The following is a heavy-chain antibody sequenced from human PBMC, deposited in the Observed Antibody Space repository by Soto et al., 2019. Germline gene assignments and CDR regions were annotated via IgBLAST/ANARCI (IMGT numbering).Heavy chain of an antibody. J-gene: IGHJ4*02. V-gene: IGHV3-23*01. CDR1: GFIFSSFD. CDR3: AKDRMGYRSDTTGKFKRGYFDY. D-gene: IGHD3-22*01. Sequence: PGGSLRLSCEASGFIFSSFDMNWVRQAPGKGLEWVSSISDKGDNTYYADSVKGRFTISRDNSKNTLYPQMNSLRVDDMAVYYCAKDRMGYRSDTTGKFKRGYFDYWGQGALVTVSS. CDR2: ISDKGDNT.